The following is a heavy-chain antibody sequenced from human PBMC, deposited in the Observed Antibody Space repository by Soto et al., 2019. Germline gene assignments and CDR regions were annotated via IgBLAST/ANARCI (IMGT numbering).Heavy chain of an antibody. CDR3: ARGRPLLRFLDP. J-gene: IGHJ5*02. CDR1: GGSISSYY. V-gene: IGHV4-59*01. CDR2: IYYSGST. Sequence: SETLSLTCTVSGGSISSYYWSWIRQPPGRGLEWIGYIYYSGSTNYNPSLKSRVTISVDTSKNQFSLKLSSVTAADTAVYYCARGRPLLRFLDPWGQGTLVTVSS. D-gene: IGHD3-3*01.